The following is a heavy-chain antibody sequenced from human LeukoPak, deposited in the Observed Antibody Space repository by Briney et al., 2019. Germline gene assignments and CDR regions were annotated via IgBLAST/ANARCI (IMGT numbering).Heavy chain of an antibody. J-gene: IGHJ6*03. V-gene: IGHV3-23*01. CDR2: ISSTGGTT. CDR3: AKAEMVRGVVYYMDV. CDR1: GITFSSYG. D-gene: IGHD3-10*01. Sequence: PGGSLRLSCAASGITFSSYGMSWVRQASGKGLEWVSSISSTGGTTYYADSVKGRFTISRDNSKNTLYLQMNSLRAEDTAVYYCAKAEMVRGVVYYMDVWGKGTTVTVSS.